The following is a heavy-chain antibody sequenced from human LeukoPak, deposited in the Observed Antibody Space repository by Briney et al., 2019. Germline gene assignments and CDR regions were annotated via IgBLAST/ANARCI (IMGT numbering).Heavy chain of an antibody. Sequence: GGSLRLSCAASGFTHSSTYMSWVRQAPGKGLQWVSVMYSGDSTYYADSLKGRFTISRDNSKNTLYLQMNSLRAEDTAVYYRARGGFYSTGREPFDYWGQGTLITVSS. CDR2: MYSGDST. D-gene: IGHD2-8*02. CDR3: ARGGFYSTGREPFDY. V-gene: IGHV3-53*01. J-gene: IGHJ4*02. CDR1: GFTHSSTY.